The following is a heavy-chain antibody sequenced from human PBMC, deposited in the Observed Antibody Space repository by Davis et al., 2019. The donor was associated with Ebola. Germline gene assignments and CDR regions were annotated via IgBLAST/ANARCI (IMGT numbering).Heavy chain of an antibody. CDR1: GYTFTGYY. D-gene: IGHD6-19*01. CDR2: INPNSGGS. Sequence: ASVKVSCKASGYTFTGYYMYWVRQAPGQGLEWMGWINPNSGGSNYAQKFQGRVTMTRDTSINTAYMELSRLRSDDTAVYYCARDSPSMGIAVAGTLGYWGQGTLVTVSS. V-gene: IGHV1-2*02. J-gene: IGHJ4*02. CDR3: ARDSPSMGIAVAGTLGY.